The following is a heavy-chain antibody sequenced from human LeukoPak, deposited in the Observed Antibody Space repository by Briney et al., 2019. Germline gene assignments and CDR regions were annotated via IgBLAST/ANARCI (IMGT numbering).Heavy chain of an antibody. Sequence: GESLKISCKGSGYSFTSYWIGWVRQMPGKGLEWMGIICPGDSDTRYSPSFQGQVTISADKSISTAYLQWSSLKASDTAMYYCARHYLGIGGATTSGYFDYWGQGTLVTVSS. J-gene: IGHJ4*02. CDR2: ICPGDSDT. CDR1: GYSFTSYW. CDR3: ARHYLGIGGATTSGYFDY. D-gene: IGHD1-26*01. V-gene: IGHV5-51*01.